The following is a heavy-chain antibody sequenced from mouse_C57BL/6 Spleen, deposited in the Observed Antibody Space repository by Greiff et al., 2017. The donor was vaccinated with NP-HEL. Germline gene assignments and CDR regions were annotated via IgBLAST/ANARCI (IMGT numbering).Heavy chain of an antibody. J-gene: IGHJ1*03. CDR1: GYTFTSYW. Sequence: VKLQQPGAELVRPGSSVKLSCKASGYTFTSYWMHWVKQRPIQGLEWIGNIDPSDSETHYNQKFKDKATLTVDKSSSTAYMQLSSLTSEDSAVYYCARDRDGYFDVWGTGTTVTVSS. V-gene: IGHV1-52*01. CDR2: IDPSDSET. D-gene: IGHD3-3*01. CDR3: ARDRDGYFDV.